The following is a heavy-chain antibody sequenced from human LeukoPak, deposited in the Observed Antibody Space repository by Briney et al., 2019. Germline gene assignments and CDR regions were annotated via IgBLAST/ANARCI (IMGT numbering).Heavy chain of an antibody. CDR2: IIPIFGTA. CDR1: GGTFSSYA. CDR3: AREGGIAAAVDY. V-gene: IGHV1-69*05. Sequence: SVKVSCKASGGTFSSYAISWVRQAPGQGLEWMGRIIPIFGTANYAQKFQGRVTITTDESTSTAYMKLSSLRSEDTAVYYCAREGGIAAAVDYWGQGTLVTVSS. J-gene: IGHJ4*02. D-gene: IGHD6-13*01.